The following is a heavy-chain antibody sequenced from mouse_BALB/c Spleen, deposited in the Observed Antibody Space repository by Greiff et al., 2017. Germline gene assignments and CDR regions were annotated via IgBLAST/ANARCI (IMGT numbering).Heavy chain of an antibody. V-gene: IGHV5-6-5*01. Sequence: EVQRVESGGVLVKPGGSLKLSCAASGFTFSSYAMSWVRQTPEKRLEWVASISSGGSTYYPDSVKGRFTISRDNARNILYLQMSSLRSEDTAMYYCARGGYYGRDNYFDYWGQGTTLTVSS. CDR3: ARGGYYGRDNYFDY. D-gene: IGHD1-1*01. CDR2: ISSGGST. CDR1: GFTFSSYA. J-gene: IGHJ2*01.